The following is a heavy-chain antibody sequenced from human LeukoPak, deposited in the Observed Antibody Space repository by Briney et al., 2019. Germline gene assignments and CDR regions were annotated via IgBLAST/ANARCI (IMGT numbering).Heavy chain of an antibody. CDR1: GGSISSSSYY. CDR2: IYYSGST. Sequence: SETLSLTCTVSGGSISSSSYYWGWIRQPPGKGLEWIGSIYYSGSTYYNPSLKSRVTISVDTSKNQFSLKLSSVTAADTAVYYCARPRNDFWSGYPIWFDPWGQGTLVTVSS. CDR3: ARPRNDFWSGYPIWFDP. J-gene: IGHJ5*02. D-gene: IGHD3-3*01. V-gene: IGHV4-39*01.